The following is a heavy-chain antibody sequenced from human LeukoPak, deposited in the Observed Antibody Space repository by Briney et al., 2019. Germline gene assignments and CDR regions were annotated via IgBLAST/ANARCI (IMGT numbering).Heavy chain of an antibody. J-gene: IGHJ6*03. V-gene: IGHV1-2*06. CDR1: QYTFTKYY. Sequence: GASVKVSCKAFQYTFTKYYVHLVRLAPGQGLEWLGRINPDTGGTDYAPKFQGRVILTADTSVHTAYMELKNLRSDDTAVYYCARDSGFSYGYYMDVWGKGTTVTVSS. CDR3: ARDSGFSYGYYMDV. D-gene: IGHD5-18*01. CDR2: INPDTGGT.